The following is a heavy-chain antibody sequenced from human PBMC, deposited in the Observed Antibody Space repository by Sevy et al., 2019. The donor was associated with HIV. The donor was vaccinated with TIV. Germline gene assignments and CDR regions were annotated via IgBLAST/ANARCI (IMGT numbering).Heavy chain of an antibody. D-gene: IGHD6-6*01. J-gene: IGHJ5*02. V-gene: IGHV4-39*01. CDR3: ARRRSGSSSGRGFDP. CDR1: GDSISSSSYY. CDR2: VYYTGIS. Sequence: SETLSLTCTVSGDSISSSSYYWGWIRQPPGKGLEWIGSVYYTGISFYTPSLKSRVTISADTSKNQFSLKLTSVTAADTAVYYCARRRSGSSSGRGFDPWGQGALVTVSS.